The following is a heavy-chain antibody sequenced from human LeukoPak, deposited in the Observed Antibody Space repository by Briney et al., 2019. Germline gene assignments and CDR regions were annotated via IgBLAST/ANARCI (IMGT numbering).Heavy chain of an antibody. V-gene: IGHV3-23*01. CDR2: ISGTGGST. J-gene: IGHJ4*02. Sequence: GGSLRLSCAASGFTFSSYAMSWVRQAPGKGLEWVSTISGTGGSTYYADSVKGRFTISRDNAKNSLYLQMNSLRAEDTAVYYCARLWQQLVPDYWGQGTLVTVSS. CDR1: GFTFSSYA. CDR3: ARLWQQLVPDY. D-gene: IGHD6-13*01.